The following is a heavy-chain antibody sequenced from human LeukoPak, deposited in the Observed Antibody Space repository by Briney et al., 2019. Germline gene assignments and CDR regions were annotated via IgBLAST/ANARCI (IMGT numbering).Heavy chain of an antibody. D-gene: IGHD3-3*01. Sequence: SETLSLTCVVSGDSISNNNWWSWVRQSPGKGLEWIGEVYHSGDANYNPSLKSRVTISVDRSKNQFSLKLSSVTAADTAVYYCARDGYLRFLEWLSDWGQGTLVTVSS. J-gene: IGHJ4*02. CDR3: ARDGYLRFLEWLSD. CDR2: VYHSGDA. CDR1: GDSISNNNW. V-gene: IGHV4/OR15-8*01.